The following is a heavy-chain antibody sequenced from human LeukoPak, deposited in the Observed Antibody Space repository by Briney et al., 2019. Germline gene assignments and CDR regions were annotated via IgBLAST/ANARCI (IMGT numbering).Heavy chain of an antibody. Sequence: SVKVSCKASGGTFSSYAISWVRQAPGQGLEWMGGIIPIFGTANYAQKFRGRVTITTDESTSTAYMELSSLRSEDTAVYYCATRPYDYDILTGYYSFDYWGQGTLVTVSS. J-gene: IGHJ4*02. CDR1: GGTFSSYA. CDR3: ATRPYDYDILTGYYSFDY. V-gene: IGHV1-69*05. D-gene: IGHD3-9*01. CDR2: IIPIFGTA.